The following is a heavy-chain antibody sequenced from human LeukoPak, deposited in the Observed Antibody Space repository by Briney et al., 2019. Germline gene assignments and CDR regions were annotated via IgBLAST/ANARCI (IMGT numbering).Heavy chain of an antibody. V-gene: IGHV4-34*01. CDR1: GVSINDYY. D-gene: IGHD3-9*01. J-gene: IGHJ4*02. CDR2: ISHTEGT. CDR3: ARIRCGHSGSVCYNH. Sequence: PSETLSLTCGVLGVSINDYYWSWIRQSPGKGLEWIGEISHTEGTRYNPSLESRVTMSVGTSENQLSLKLIFVTAADTAAYYCARIRCGHSGSVCYNHWGLGTLVTVSS.